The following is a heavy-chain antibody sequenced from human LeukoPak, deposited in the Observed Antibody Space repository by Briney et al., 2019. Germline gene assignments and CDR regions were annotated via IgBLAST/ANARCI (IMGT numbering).Heavy chain of an antibody. Sequence: GGSLRLSCAASGFTFSTYAMSWVRQAPGKGLEWVSVISGSGGSTYYADSVKGRFTISRDNSKNTLYLQMNSLRAEDTAVYYCAKRRATQGVYNGLHVWGLGTTVTVSS. CDR1: GFTFSTYA. CDR3: AKRRATQGVYNGLHV. V-gene: IGHV3-23*01. D-gene: IGHD3-16*01. CDR2: ISGSGGST. J-gene: IGHJ6*02.